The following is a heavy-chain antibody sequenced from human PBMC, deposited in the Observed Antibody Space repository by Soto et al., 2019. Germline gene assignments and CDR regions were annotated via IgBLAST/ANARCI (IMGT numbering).Heavy chain of an antibody. V-gene: IGHV1-69*13. CDR1: GGTFSSHA. J-gene: IGHJ6*02. CDR3: ARDRLYGSGSYRYYYGMDV. D-gene: IGHD3-10*01. CDR2: IIPIFGTA. Sequence: SVKVSCKASGGTFSSHAISWVRQAPGQGLEWMGGIIPIFGTANYAQKFQGRVTITADESTSTAYMELSSLRSEDTAVYYCARDRLYGSGSYRYYYGMDVWGQGTTVTVS.